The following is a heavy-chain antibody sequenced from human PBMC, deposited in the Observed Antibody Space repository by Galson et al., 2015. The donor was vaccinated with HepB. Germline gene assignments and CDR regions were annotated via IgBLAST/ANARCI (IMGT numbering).Heavy chain of an antibody. D-gene: IGHD3-16*02. CDR3: ARAITFGGVIGYNFAFDI. V-gene: IGHV1-18*01. Sequence: SVKVSCKASGYTFTSYGISWVRQAPGQGLEWMGWISAYNGNTNYAQKLQGRVTMTTDTSTSTAYMELRSLRSDDTAVYYCARAITFGGVIGYNFAFDIWGQGTMVTVSS. CDR1: GYTFTSYG. CDR2: ISAYNGNT. J-gene: IGHJ3*02.